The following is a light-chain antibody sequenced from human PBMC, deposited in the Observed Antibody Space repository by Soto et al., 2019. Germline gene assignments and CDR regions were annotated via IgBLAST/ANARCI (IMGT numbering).Light chain of an antibody. V-gene: IGKV2-30*01. Sequence: EAVLTQAPLSLPVTLGQSASISCRSSQSLIYSDGNAYLIWFHQRPGQSPRRLIYKVSNRDSGVPDRLSGSGSGTDFTLKIGRVEAEDVGVYSCMQGTHWPWTFGQGTNVQI. CDR1: QSLIYSDGNAY. CDR3: MQGTHWPWT. J-gene: IGKJ1*01. CDR2: KVS.